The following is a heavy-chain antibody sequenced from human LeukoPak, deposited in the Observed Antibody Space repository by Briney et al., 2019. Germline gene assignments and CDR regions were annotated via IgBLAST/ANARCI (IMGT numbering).Heavy chain of an antibody. CDR3: ARDGSTNSQNWFDP. CDR1: RFIFSVYG. V-gene: IGHV3-33*05. Sequence: PGRSLTLSCVASRFIFSVYGMHWVRQAPGKGLEWVAFMSYDENTEYYIDSVKGRFTISRDNSKNTLFLQLNNLRPEDTGVYYCARDGSTNSQNWFDPWGQGTLVIVSS. CDR2: MSYDENTE. J-gene: IGHJ5*02. D-gene: IGHD2-8*01.